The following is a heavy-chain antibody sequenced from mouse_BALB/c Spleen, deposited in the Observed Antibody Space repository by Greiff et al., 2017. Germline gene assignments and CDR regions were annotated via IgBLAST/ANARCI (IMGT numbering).Heavy chain of an antibody. CDR1: GYSFTSYW. V-gene: IGHV1S82*01. CDR2: IHPSDSET. J-gene: IGHJ1*01. Sequence: QVQLQQPGAELVRPGASVKLSCKASGYSFTSYWMNWVKQRPGQGLEWIGMIHPSDSETRLNQKFKDKATLTVDKSSSTAYMQLSISTSEDSAVYYYARSLIHYYGDWYFDVWGAGTTVTVSA. D-gene: IGHD1-2*01. CDR3: ARSLIHYYGDWYFDV.